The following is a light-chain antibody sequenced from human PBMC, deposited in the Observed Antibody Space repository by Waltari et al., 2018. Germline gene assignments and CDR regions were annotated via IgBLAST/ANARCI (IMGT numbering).Light chain of an antibody. CDR2: KIS. Sequence: DIVMTQTPLSSPVTLGQPASISCRSSQSLVHENGNTYLNWLRQRPGQPPRLLIYKISKRFSGVPDRFSGSGAGTDFTLKISRVEPEDVGVYYCMQATQFPRTFGQGTKVEIK. J-gene: IGKJ1*01. CDR3: MQATQFPRT. V-gene: IGKV2-24*01. CDR1: QSLVHENGNTY.